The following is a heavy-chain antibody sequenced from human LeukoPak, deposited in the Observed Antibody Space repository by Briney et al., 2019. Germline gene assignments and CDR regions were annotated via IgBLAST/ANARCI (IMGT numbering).Heavy chain of an antibody. Sequence: PSETPSLTCTVSGGSISSGGYYWSWIRQPPGKGLEWIGYIYHSGSTYYNPSLKSRVTISVDRSKNQFSLKLSSVTAADTAVYYCARLSQLSRYFYMDVWGKGTTVTVSS. J-gene: IGHJ6*03. CDR2: IYHSGST. V-gene: IGHV4-30-2*01. CDR1: GGSISSGGYY. CDR3: ARLSQLSRYFYMDV. D-gene: IGHD2/OR15-2a*01.